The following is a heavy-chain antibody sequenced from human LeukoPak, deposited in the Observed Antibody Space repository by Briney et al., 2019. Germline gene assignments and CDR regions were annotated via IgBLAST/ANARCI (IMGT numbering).Heavy chain of an antibody. D-gene: IGHD3-10*01. CDR3: ARAFTYFYGSGTYRFRWFDP. V-gene: IGHV4-59*01. Sequence: PSETLSLTCTVSGGSIITYHWSWIRQPPGKRLEWIGYICYWGGNNYNPSLKSRVTMSVDTSKNQFSLKLSSVTAADTAVYYCARAFTYFYGSGTYRFRWFDPWGQGTLVADSS. CDR1: GGSIITYH. J-gene: IGHJ5*02. CDR2: ICYWGGN.